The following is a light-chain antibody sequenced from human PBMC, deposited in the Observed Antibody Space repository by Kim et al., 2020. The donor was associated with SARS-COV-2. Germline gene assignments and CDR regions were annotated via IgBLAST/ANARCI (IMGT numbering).Light chain of an antibody. V-gene: IGKV3-15*01. CDR1: QSFGTN. Sequence: SPGERATHPCRASQSFGTNLAWYQQKPGQAPRLLLYGTSIRATGIPARFSGSGSGTEFTLTISSLQSEDFAVYYCQQYNNWPLPCTFGQGTKLEI. CDR3: QQYNNWPLPCT. J-gene: IGKJ2*02. CDR2: GTS.